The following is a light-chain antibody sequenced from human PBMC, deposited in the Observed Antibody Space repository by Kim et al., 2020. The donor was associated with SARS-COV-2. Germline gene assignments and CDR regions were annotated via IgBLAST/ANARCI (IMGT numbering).Light chain of an antibody. CDR2: GTS. CDR3: QQYSTSVT. J-gene: IGKJ4*01. Sequence: EIVLTQSPGTLSLSPGERATLSCRASQSFANAYLAWYQQKPGQAPRLIIYGTSNRATGIPDRFSGSASGSGFTLTINRLEPEDFAVYYCQQYSTSVTFGGGTKLEIK. V-gene: IGKV3-20*01. CDR1: QSFANAY.